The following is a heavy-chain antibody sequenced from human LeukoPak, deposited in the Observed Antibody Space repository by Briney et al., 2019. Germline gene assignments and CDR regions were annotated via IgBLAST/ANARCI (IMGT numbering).Heavy chain of an antibody. CDR2: INPNSGGT. CDR1: GYTFTGYY. V-gene: IGHV1-2*02. D-gene: IGHD2-2*01. CDR3: ARCLGATSCYCDF. Sequence: ASVKVSCKASGYTFTGYYMHWVRQAPGQGLEWMGWINPNSGGTNYAQKFQGRVTMTRDTSISTAYMELSSLTSEDTAVYYCARCLGATSCYCDFWGQGTLVTVSS. J-gene: IGHJ4*02.